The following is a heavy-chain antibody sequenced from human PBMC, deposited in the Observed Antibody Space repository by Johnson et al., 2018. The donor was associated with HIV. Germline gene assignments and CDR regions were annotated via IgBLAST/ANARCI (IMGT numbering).Heavy chain of an antibody. CDR2: IYSGGST. V-gene: IGHV3-66*01. Sequence: EVQLVESGGGLVQSGGSLRLSCGASGFSVSNTYMNWVRQATGKGLEWVSVIYSGGSTYYADSVRGRFTISRDNSKNTLYLQMNSLRVEDTAVYYCARRSGYAFDIWGQGTMVTVSS. CDR3: ARRSGYAFDI. D-gene: IGHD5-24*01. J-gene: IGHJ3*02. CDR1: GFSVSNTY.